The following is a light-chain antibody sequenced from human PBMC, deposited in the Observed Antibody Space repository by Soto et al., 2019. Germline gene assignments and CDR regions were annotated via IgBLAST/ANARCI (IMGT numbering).Light chain of an antibody. CDR1: SSDVGSYNL. J-gene: IGLJ2*01. CDR3: SSYAGSMSVI. V-gene: IGLV2-23*01. Sequence: QSLLTQPASVSGSPGQSITISCTGTSSDVGSYNLVSWYQQHPGKAPKLMIYEATKRPSGVSTRFSGSKSGNTASLTISGLQAEDEADYFCSSYAGSMSVIVGGGTKVTV. CDR2: EAT.